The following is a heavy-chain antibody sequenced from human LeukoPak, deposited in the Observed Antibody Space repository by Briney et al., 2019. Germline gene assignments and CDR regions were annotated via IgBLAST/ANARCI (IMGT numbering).Heavy chain of an antibody. CDR2: ISGSGRSS. D-gene: IGHD6-13*01. Sequence: GGSLRLSCAASGFTFSSYAMSWVRQAPGKGLEWVSTISGSGRSSYYADSVKGRFIISRDDSKNTLYLQMNSLRAEDTAVYYCARASAGPNWFDPWGQGTLVTVSS. V-gene: IGHV3-23*01. CDR3: ARASAGPNWFDP. CDR1: GFTFSSYA. J-gene: IGHJ5*02.